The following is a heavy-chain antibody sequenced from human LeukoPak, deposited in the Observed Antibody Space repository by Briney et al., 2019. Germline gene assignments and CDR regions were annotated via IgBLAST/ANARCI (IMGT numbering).Heavy chain of an antibody. Sequence: GASVKVSCKASGGTFSSYAISWVRQAPGQGLEWMGGIIPIFGTANYAQKFQGRVTITTDESTSTAYMELSSLRSDDTAVYYCARDRIDSSPDYYMDVWGKGTTVTVSS. CDR1: GGTFSSYA. J-gene: IGHJ6*03. CDR3: ARDRIDSSPDYYMDV. D-gene: IGHD2/OR15-2a*01. V-gene: IGHV1-69*05. CDR2: IIPIFGTA.